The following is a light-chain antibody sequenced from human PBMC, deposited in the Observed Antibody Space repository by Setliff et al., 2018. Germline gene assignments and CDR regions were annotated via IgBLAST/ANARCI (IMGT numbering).Light chain of an antibody. CDR1: YSDIGDYNY. J-gene: IGLJ3*02. Sequence: QSALTQPASVSGSPGQSITISCTGTYSDIGDYNYVSWYQQHPGRAPKLLIYDVTRRPSGVSTRFSASKSGNTASLTISGLQAEDDADYYCSSHTTSSTWVFGGGTK. CDR2: DVT. V-gene: IGLV2-14*03. CDR3: SSHTTSSTWV.